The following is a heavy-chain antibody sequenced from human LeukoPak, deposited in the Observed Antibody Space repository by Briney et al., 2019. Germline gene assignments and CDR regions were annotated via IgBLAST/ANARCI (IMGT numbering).Heavy chain of an antibody. V-gene: IGHV6-1*01. J-gene: IGHJ4*02. CDR2: TYYRSKWYN. Sequence: SQTLSLTCAISGDSVSSNTAAWNWIRLSPSRGLEWLGRTYYRSKWYNDYPLSVKGRITINPDTSKNQFSLQLNSVTPEDTAVYYCARGITVIGYYFDYWGQGTLVTVSP. CDR1: GDSVSSNTAA. CDR3: ARGITVIGYYFDY. D-gene: IGHD2-21*01.